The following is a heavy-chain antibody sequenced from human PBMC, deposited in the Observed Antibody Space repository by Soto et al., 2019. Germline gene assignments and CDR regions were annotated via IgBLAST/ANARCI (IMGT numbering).Heavy chain of an antibody. J-gene: IGHJ3*02. CDR1: GFICSSYD. Sequence: LRLSCAASGFICSSYDMSWVRQAPGKGLEWVSTILVAGSTHYEDSVKGRFTISRDTSKNTVYLQMNSLTAWDTAVYYCAKATATGGGAFDICGQGTMVTVSS. D-gene: IGHD2-8*02. CDR3: AKATATGGGAFDI. CDR2: ILVAGST. V-gene: IGHV3-23*01.